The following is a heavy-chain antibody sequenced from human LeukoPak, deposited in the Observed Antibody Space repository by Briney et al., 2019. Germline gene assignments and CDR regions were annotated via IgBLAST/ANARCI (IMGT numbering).Heavy chain of an antibody. V-gene: IGHV1-2*06. CDR1: GYTSTGYY. Sequence: SVKVSCKASGYTSTGYYMHWVRQAPGQGLEWMGRINPNSGGTNYAQKFQGRVTMTRDTSISTAYMELSRLRSDDTAVYYCARGIVGVTTVYAFDIWGQGTMVTVSS. CDR3: ARGIVGVTTVYAFDI. D-gene: IGHD4-17*01. J-gene: IGHJ3*02. CDR2: INPNSGGT.